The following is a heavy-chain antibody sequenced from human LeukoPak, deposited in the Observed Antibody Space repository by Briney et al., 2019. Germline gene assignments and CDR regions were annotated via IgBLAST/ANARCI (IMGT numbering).Heavy chain of an antibody. D-gene: IGHD1-26*01. CDR1: GYSISSGYY. CDR3: ARDRDHSGTFF. Sequence: SETLSLTCTVSGYSISSGYYWGWIRQPPGKGLEWIATIYHSGNTYYNPSLKSRVTISVDTSKNQFSLKLSSVTAADTAVYYCARDRDHSGTFFWGQGTLVTVSS. V-gene: IGHV4-38-2*02. CDR2: IYHSGNT. J-gene: IGHJ4*02.